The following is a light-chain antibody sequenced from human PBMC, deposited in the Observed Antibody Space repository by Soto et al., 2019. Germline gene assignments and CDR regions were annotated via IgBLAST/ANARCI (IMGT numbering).Light chain of an antibody. CDR3: HQYYSTPIT. V-gene: IGKV3-20*01. CDR2: AAS. Sequence: EIVLTQSPDTLSLSAGERATVSCRASQSLSSSLLAWYQQKPGQAPRLLIYAASSRATGIPDRFSGSGSGTDFTLTISSLQAEDVAVYHCHQYYSTPITFGQGTRLEIK. CDR1: QSLSSSL. J-gene: IGKJ5*01.